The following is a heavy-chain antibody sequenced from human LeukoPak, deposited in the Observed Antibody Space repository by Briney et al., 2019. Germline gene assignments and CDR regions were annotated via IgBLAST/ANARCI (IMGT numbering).Heavy chain of an antibody. D-gene: IGHD6-6*01. J-gene: IGHJ6*03. CDR2: IIPIFGTA. Sequence: ASVKVSCKASGGTFSSYAISWVRQAPGRGLEWMGGIIPIFGTANYAQKFQGRVTITADESTSTAYMELSSLRSEDTAVYYCARVSPGGSSEVDYYYYMDVWGKGTTVTVSS. CDR1: GGTFSSYA. V-gene: IGHV1-69*13. CDR3: ARVSPGGSSEVDYYYYMDV.